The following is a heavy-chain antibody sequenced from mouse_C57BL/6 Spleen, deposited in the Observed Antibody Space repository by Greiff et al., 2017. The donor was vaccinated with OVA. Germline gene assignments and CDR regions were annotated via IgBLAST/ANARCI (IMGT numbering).Heavy chain of an antibody. Sequence: QVQLQQSGAELVKPGASVKVSCKASGYTFTSYWMHWVKQRPGQGLEWIGEIDPSDSYTNYNQKFKGKATLTVDTSSSTAYMQLSSLTSEDSAVYYCARGGLLEEYYFDYWGQGTTLSVSS. CDR3: ARGGLLEEYYFDY. V-gene: IGHV1-50*01. CDR1: GYTFTSYW. D-gene: IGHD2-14*01. J-gene: IGHJ2*01. CDR2: IDPSDSYT.